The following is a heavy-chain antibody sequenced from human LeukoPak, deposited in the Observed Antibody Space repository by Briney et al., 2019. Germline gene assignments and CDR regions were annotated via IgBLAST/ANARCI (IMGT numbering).Heavy chain of an antibody. Sequence: PGGSLRLSCAASGFTFSNYWMHWVRQAPGKGLVWVSRINSDGINTSYADSVKGRFTISRDNAKNTLNLQMNSLRAEDTAVYYCARDRGGYYFDYWGQGTLVTVSS. D-gene: IGHD5-24*01. V-gene: IGHV3-74*01. CDR1: GFTFSNYW. CDR2: INSDGINT. J-gene: IGHJ4*02. CDR3: ARDRGGYYFDY.